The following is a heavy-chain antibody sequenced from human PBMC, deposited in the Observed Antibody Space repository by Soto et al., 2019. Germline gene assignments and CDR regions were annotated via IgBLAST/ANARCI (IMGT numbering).Heavy chain of an antibody. J-gene: IGHJ6*02. Sequence: ASVKVSCKASGRTFSSFATICVRQDHGQGPAWMRRIIPIFGAAIYVQKVQGRVTFTSDESMSTAYMQLSRLRPEDTSAYYCARPTATRPYYYYFYGMVVWGPRTTVAVSS. CDR2: IIPIFGAA. D-gene: IGHD4-17*01. CDR3: ARPTATRPYYYYFYGMVV. CDR1: GRTFSSFA. V-gene: IGHV1-69*13.